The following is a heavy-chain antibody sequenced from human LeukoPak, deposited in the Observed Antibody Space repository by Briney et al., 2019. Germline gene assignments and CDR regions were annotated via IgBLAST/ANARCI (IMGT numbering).Heavy chain of an antibody. CDR3: ARDRELESDCGY. CDR2: IIPILGIA. V-gene: IGHV1-69*04. Sequence: ASVKVSCKASGGTFSSYAISWVRQAPGQGLEWMGRIIPILGIANYAQKFQGRVTITADKSTSTAYMELSSLRSEDTAVYYCARDRELESDCGYWGQGTLVTVSS. D-gene: IGHD1-1*01. CDR1: GGTFSSYA. J-gene: IGHJ4*02.